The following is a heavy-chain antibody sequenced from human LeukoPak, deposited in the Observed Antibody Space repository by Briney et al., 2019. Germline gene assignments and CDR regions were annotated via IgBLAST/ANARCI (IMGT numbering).Heavy chain of an antibody. CDR3: ARANYYDSSGYYYGNWFDP. D-gene: IGHD3-22*01. J-gene: IGHJ5*02. Sequence: SQTLSLTCTVSGGSISSGSYYWSWIRQPAGKGLEWIGRIYTSGSTNYNPSLKSRVTISVDTSKNQFSLKLSSVTAADTAVYYCARANYYDSSGYYYGNWFDPWGQGTLVTVSS. V-gene: IGHV4-61*02. CDR1: GGSISSGSYY. CDR2: IYTSGST.